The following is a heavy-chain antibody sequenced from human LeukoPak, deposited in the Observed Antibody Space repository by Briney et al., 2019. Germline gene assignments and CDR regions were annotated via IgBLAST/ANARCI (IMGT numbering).Heavy chain of an antibody. CDR2: ISSDGSNK. CDR3: ARDEYLWIVIQLGLFDY. CDR1: GFTLSSYA. D-gene: IGHD2/OR15-2a*01. Sequence: GGSLRLSCAASGFTLSSYAIHWVRQAPGKGLEWVAVISSDGSNKYYADSVKGRFTISRDNSKNTLYLQTNSLRAEDTAVYYCARDEYLWIVIQLGLFDYWGQGTLVTVSS. J-gene: IGHJ4*02. V-gene: IGHV3-30-3*01.